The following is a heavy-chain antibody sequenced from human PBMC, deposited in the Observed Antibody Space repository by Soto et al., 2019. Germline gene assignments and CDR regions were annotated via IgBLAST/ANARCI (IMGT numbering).Heavy chain of an antibody. CDR2: ISGSGGTT. V-gene: IGHV3-23*01. CDR1: GFIFDTYA. CDR3: AKGRGRFKSGVQKTFDS. Sequence: EVHLLDSGGGLVQPGGSLTLSCVASGFIFDTYAMSWVRQAPGKGLEWVSAISGSGGTTYYADSVKGRLTISRDNSKNILYLQLNSLRVEDTAVYYCAKGRGRFKSGVQKTFDSWGQRTLVTVSS. D-gene: IGHD2-8*01. J-gene: IGHJ4*02.